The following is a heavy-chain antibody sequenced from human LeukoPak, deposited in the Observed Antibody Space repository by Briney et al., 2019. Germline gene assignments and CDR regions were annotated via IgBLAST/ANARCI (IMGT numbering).Heavy chain of an antibody. CDR2: ISYDGSNK. Sequence: GGSLRLSCAASGFTFSSYGMHWVRQAPGKGLEGVAVISYDGSNKYYADSVKGRFTISRDNAKNSLYLQMNSLRAEDTAVYYCSRLRGYSYGYADYWGQGTLVTVSS. J-gene: IGHJ4*02. D-gene: IGHD5-18*01. V-gene: IGHV3-30*03. CDR1: GFTFSSYG. CDR3: SRLRGYSYGYADY.